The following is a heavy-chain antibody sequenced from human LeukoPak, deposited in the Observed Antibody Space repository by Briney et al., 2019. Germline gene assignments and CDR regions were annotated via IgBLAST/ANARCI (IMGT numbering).Heavy chain of an antibody. V-gene: IGHV4-59*01. J-gene: IGHJ5*02. CDR2: IYYSGST. CDR1: GGSISSYY. D-gene: IGHD3-3*01. Sequence: KPSETLSLTCTVSGGSISSYYWSWIRQPPGKGLEWIGYIYYSGSTNYNPSLKSRVTISVDTSKNQFSLKLSSVTAADTAVYYCAMLRDFWSGYPPSGFDPWGQGTLVTVSS. CDR3: AMLRDFWSGYPPSGFDP.